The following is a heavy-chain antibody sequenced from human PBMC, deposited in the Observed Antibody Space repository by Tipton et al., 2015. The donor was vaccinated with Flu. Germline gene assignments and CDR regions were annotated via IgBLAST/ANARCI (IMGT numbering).Heavy chain of an antibody. CDR3: ARVGSAAAGTN. Sequence: SCAVYGGSFSGYYWSWIRQPPGKGLEWIGEINHSGSTNYNPSLKSRVTISVDTSKNQFSLKLSSVTAADTAVYYCARVGSAAAGTNWGQGTLVTVSS. D-gene: IGHD6-13*01. V-gene: IGHV4-34*01. CDR1: GGSFSGYY. J-gene: IGHJ4*02. CDR2: INHSGST.